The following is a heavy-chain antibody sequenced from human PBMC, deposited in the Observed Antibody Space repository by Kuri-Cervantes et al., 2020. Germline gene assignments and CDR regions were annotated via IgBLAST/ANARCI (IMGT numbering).Heavy chain of an antibody. Sequence: GESLKISCAASGFTFSSYAMSWVRQAPGKGLEWASAISGTGGTTYYADSVKGRFTISRDNAKKSLYLQMNSLRAEDTAVFYCAREGRRGYSGYGNPDYYYAMDVWGQGTTVTVSS. CDR2: ISGTGGTT. D-gene: IGHD5-12*01. J-gene: IGHJ6*02. CDR3: AREGRRGYSGYGNPDYYYAMDV. CDR1: GFTFSSYA. V-gene: IGHV3-23*01.